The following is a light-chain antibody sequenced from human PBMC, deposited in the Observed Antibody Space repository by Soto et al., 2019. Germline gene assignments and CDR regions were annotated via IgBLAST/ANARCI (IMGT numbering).Light chain of an antibody. CDR1: QSVSSN. V-gene: IGKV3-15*01. J-gene: IGKJ1*01. CDR3: QQYNNWLRT. CDR2: GAS. Sequence: EIVMTQSPATLSVSPGERATLSCRASQSVSSNLAWYQQKPGQAPRLLIYGASTRATGIPARFSGSGSGTEFTLTISSLQSEDFAVCYCQQYNNWLRTFGTGTKVEIK.